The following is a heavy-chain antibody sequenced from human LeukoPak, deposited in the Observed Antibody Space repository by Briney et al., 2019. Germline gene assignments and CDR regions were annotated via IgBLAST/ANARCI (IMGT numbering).Heavy chain of an antibody. CDR3: ARGYCSSTSCPSDYGMDV. CDR2: IIPILGIA. Sequence: SVKVSCKASGGTFSSYTISWVRQAPGQGLEWMGRIIPILGIANYAQKFQGRVTITADKSTSTAYMEPSSLRSEDTAVYYCARGYCSSTSCPSDYGMDVWGQGTTVTVSS. V-gene: IGHV1-69*02. J-gene: IGHJ6*02. D-gene: IGHD2-2*01. CDR1: GGTFSSYT.